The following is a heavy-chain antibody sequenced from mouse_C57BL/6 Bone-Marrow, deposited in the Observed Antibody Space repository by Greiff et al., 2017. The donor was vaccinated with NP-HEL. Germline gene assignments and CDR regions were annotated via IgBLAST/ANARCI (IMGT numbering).Heavy chain of an antibody. Sequence: DVKLVESGGGLVQPGGSLSLSCAASGFTFTDYYMSWVSQPPGKALEWLGFIRNKANGYTTEYSASVKGRFTISRDNSQSILYLHMNALRADDSATYYCARSPVYYYGSDWYFDVWGTGTTVTVSS. CDR1: GFTFTDYY. CDR2: IRNKANGYTT. V-gene: IGHV7-3*01. J-gene: IGHJ1*03. CDR3: ARSPVYYYGSDWYFDV. D-gene: IGHD1-1*01.